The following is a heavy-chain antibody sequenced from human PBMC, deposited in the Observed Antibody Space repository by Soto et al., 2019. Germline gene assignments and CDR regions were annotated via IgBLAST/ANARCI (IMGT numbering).Heavy chain of an antibody. Sequence: EVQLVESGGGLVKPGGSLRLSCTASGFAFNTYSMNWVRQAPGKGLEWVASINEDSTYIYYADSVRGRITISRDNAKDSLFLQMNSLRPDDTAVYYCVRELGRYVRSGYMDLWGDGATVTVSS. CDR3: VRELGRYVRSGYMDL. D-gene: IGHD3-10*02. CDR1: GFAFNTYS. V-gene: IGHV3-21*02. J-gene: IGHJ6*03. CDR2: INEDSTYI.